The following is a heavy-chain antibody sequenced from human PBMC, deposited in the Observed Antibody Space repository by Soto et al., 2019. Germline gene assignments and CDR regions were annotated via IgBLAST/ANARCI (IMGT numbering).Heavy chain of an antibody. Sequence: SETLSLTCAVSGASINFYYWNWIRQPPGRGLEWVVSFSSSGSTNYNPSLESRVTISLDTSKNQFSLTLNSVTAADTAVYYCARGGGSPYHNHEFAFWGQGTLVTVSS. CDR3: ARGGGSPYHNHEFAF. V-gene: IGHV4-59*01. CDR1: GASINFYY. CDR2: FSSSGST. J-gene: IGHJ4*02. D-gene: IGHD3-10*01.